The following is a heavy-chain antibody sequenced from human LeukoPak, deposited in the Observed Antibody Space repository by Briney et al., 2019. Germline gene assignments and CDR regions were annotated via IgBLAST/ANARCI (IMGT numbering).Heavy chain of an antibody. Sequence: ASVKVSCKASGYTFTSYGISWVRQAPGQGLEWMGWISAYNGNTNYAQKLQGRVTMTTDTSTSTAYMELRSLRSDDTAVYYCARSDYYDSSGYLGHYWGQGTLVTASS. J-gene: IGHJ4*02. CDR2: ISAYNGNT. V-gene: IGHV1-18*01. CDR1: GYTFTSYG. CDR3: ARSDYYDSSGYLGHY. D-gene: IGHD3-22*01.